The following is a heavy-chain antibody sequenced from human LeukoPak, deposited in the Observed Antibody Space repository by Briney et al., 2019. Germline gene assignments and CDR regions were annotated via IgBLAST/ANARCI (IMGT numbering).Heavy chain of an antibody. Sequence: ASVRVSCKASGYTFTGYYVHWVRQAPGQVLEWMGRINPNNGGSDYAQKFQGRVTTTRDTSITTAYMHLRRPTTDDTAVYYCARGPAGTGTTVDWGQGTLVTVSS. CDR2: INPNNGGS. J-gene: IGHJ4*02. D-gene: IGHD1-7*01. CDR1: GYTFTGYY. CDR3: ARGPAGTGTTVD. V-gene: IGHV1-2*06.